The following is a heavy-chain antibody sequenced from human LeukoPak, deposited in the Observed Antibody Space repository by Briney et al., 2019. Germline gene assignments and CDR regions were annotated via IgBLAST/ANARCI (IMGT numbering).Heavy chain of an antibody. J-gene: IGHJ6*02. CDR3: AKDEAAVGLHKYYGMDV. D-gene: IGHD6-13*01. CDR1: GFLFSLYG. CDR2: ISHDGSYK. V-gene: IGHV3-30*18. Sequence: GGSLRLSCAASGFLFSLYGMHWVRQTPAKGLEWVAIISHDGSYKYYADSVKGRFTLSRDNSKNTLYLQLDSLRDEDTAVYYCAKDEAAVGLHKYYGMDVWGQGTTVIVSS.